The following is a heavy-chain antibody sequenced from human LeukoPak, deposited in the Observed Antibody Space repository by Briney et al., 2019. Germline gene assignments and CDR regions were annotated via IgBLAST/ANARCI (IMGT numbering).Heavy chain of an antibody. V-gene: IGHV1-2*02. Sequence: ASVKVSCKASGYTFTGYYMHWVRQAPGQGLEWMGWINPNSGGTKYAQKFQGRVTMTRDTSISTAYMELSRLRSDDTAVYYCARVRTVVVPAADNFDYWGQGTLVTVSS. CDR3: ARVRTVVVPAADNFDY. J-gene: IGHJ4*02. D-gene: IGHD2-2*01. CDR1: GYTFTGYY. CDR2: INPNSGGT.